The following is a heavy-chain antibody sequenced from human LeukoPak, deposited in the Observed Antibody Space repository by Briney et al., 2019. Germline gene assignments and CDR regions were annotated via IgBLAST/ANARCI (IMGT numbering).Heavy chain of an antibody. D-gene: IGHD5-18*01. CDR3: ARARGGRGYSYGLFDY. Sequence: PSETLSLTCAASGGSFSDYYWSWIRQPPGKGLEWIGQINHSGSTNYNPSLKSRVTISVDTSKNQFSLKLSSVTAADTAVYYCARARGGRGYSYGLFDYWGQGTLVTVSS. CDR1: GGSFSDYY. J-gene: IGHJ4*02. CDR2: INHSGST. V-gene: IGHV4-34*01.